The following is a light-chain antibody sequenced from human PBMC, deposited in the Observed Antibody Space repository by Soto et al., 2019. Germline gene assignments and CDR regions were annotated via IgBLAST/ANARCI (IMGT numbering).Light chain of an antibody. J-gene: IGLJ2*01. CDR1: SSDLGDNY. V-gene: IGLV2-14*01. CDR3: SSYRSSSTLVV. Sequence: QSVLTQPASVSGSPGQSITISCTGTSSDLGDNYVSWYQQHPGKAPKLIIYDVSNRPSGVSNRFSGSKSGNTASLTISGLQAEDESDYYCSSYRSSSTLVVFGGGTKLTVL. CDR2: DVS.